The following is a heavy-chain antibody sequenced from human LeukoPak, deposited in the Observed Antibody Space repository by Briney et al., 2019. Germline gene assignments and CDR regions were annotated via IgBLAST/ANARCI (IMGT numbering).Heavy chain of an antibody. CDR2: IKHDGSEK. Sequence: SGGSLRLSCAASGFMFSDYWMGWVRQAPGKGLEWVANIKHDGSEKNYVDSVKGRFTISRDDAKNSLYQQMNSLRGEDTAVYYCARQEVGYTYGLYYYYMDVWGKGTTVTVSS. CDR1: GFMFSDYW. D-gene: IGHD5-18*01. V-gene: IGHV3-7*01. J-gene: IGHJ6*03. CDR3: ARQEVGYTYGLYYYYMDV.